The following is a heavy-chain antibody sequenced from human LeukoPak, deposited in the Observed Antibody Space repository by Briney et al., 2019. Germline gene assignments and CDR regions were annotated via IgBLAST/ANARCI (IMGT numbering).Heavy chain of an antibody. CDR3: AKIALSWVAGTIDF. Sequence: GGSLRLSCVASGFTFSSYWMHWVRQAPGKGLVWVSRINSDGSSTTYADSVKGRFTISRNNSKNTVYLQMNSLRVEDTAVYYCAKIALSWVAGTIDFWGRGTLATVSS. D-gene: IGHD6-19*01. CDR2: INSDGSST. CDR1: GFTFSSYW. V-gene: IGHV3-74*01. J-gene: IGHJ4*02.